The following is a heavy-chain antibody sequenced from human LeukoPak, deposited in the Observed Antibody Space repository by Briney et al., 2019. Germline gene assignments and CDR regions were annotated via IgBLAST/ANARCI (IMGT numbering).Heavy chain of an antibody. CDR1: CYTFSTYI. V-gene: IGHV1-18*01. CDR2: FSVFNAIT. CDR3: SRGKKSRRPQPLHY. Sequence: ALVEASCKASCYTFSTYIIIWVLQSPGHRLECMGGFSVFNAITNYAQSFQDRVTMTTDTSTTTAYIEVRSLTSDDAAVDDYSRGKKSRRPQPLHYWGQGTLVTVSS. J-gene: IGHJ4*02.